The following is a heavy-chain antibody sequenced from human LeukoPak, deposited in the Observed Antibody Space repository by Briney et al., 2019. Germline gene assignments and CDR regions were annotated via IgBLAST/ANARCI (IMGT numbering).Heavy chain of an antibody. J-gene: IGHJ4*02. CDR1: GFTFSSYG. D-gene: IGHD6-19*01. CDR3: ARDDVAVTGALDF. CDR2: IWYDGSNK. Sequence: GGSLRLSCAASGFTFSSYGMHWVRQAPGKGLEWVAVIWYDGSNKYYADSVKGRFTISRDNSKNTLYLQMNSLRAEDTAVYYCARDDVAVTGALDFWGQGTLVT. V-gene: IGHV3-33*01.